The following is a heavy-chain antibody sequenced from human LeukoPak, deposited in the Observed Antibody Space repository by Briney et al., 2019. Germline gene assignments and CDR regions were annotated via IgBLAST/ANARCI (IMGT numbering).Heavy chain of an antibody. V-gene: IGHV3-30*02. CDR3: AKVHSDYVWGSYLPLPLGIGAPLIDY. CDR1: GFTFSSYG. Sequence: PGGSLRLSCAASGFTFSSYGMHWVRQAPGKGLEWVAFIRYDGSNKYYADSVKGRFTISRDNSKNTLYLQMNSLRAEDTAVYYCAKVHSDYVWGSYLPLPLGIGAPLIDYWGQGTLVTVSS. D-gene: IGHD3-16*02. J-gene: IGHJ4*02. CDR2: IRYDGSNK.